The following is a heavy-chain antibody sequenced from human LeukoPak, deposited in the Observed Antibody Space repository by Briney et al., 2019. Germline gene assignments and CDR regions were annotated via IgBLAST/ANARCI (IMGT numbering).Heavy chain of an antibody. CDR1: GFNLWNFG. CDR3: AKTQNWNYISYYYYYMDV. V-gene: IGHV3-23*01. CDR2: IRGEESEK. Sequence: GGSLRLSCAASGFNLWNFGVNWVRQAPGKGLEWVSAIRGEESEKYYKDSVKGRFTISKDSGDNTVYLKMKNLTGEDTAIYYCAKTQNWNYISYYYYYMDVWGKGTAVTVSS. J-gene: IGHJ6*03. D-gene: IGHD1-7*01.